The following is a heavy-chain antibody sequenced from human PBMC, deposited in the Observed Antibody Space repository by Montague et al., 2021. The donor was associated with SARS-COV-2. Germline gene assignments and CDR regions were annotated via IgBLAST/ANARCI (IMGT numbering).Heavy chain of an antibody. D-gene: IGHD3-16*01. J-gene: IGHJ6*02. CDR1: GASVTMSSYY. Sequence: SETLSLTCTVSGASVTMSSYYWVWLRQSPGKGLEWIGSISYSGSTYSNPSLKSRVAISLDMSKNQFPLELSFVSAADTAIYYCAKEKERDGSDGPTLGVYGMDVWGQGTTVIVSS. CDR3: AKEKERDGSDGPTLGVYGMDV. V-gene: IGHV4-39*06. CDR2: ISYSGST.